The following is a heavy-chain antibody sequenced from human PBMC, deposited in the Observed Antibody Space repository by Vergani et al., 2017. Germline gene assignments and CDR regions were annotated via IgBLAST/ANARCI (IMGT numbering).Heavy chain of an antibody. CDR3: ARGQYYYDSSGYCYYYDGMDV. CDR2: MNPNSGNT. D-gene: IGHD3-22*01. Sequence: QVQLVQSGAEVKKPGASVKVSCKASGYTFTSYDINWVRQATGQGLEWMGWMNPNSGNTGYAQKFQGRVTITADKSTSKAYMELSSLRSEDTAVYYCARGQYYYDSSGYCYYYDGMDVWGQGTTVTVS. J-gene: IGHJ6*02. CDR1: GYTFTSYD. V-gene: IGHV1-8*03.